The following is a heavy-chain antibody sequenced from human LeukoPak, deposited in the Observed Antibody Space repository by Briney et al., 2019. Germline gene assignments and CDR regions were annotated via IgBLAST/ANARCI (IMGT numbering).Heavy chain of an antibody. Sequence: ASVKVSCKSSGYTFTGYYMHWVRQAPGPGLGWMGLINPNSGGTNYAQKFQGRVTMTRDTSISAAYMELSRLRSDDTAVYYCARGAGYCSSTSCLPHFDYWGQGTLVTVSS. CDR2: INPNSGGT. CDR1: GYTFTGYY. CDR3: ARGAGYCSSTSCLPHFDY. J-gene: IGHJ4*02. D-gene: IGHD2-2*01. V-gene: IGHV1-2*02.